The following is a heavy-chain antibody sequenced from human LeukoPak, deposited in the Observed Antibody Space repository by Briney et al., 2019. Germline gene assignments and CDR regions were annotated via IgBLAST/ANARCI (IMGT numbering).Heavy chain of an antibody. Sequence: PGRSLRLSCAASGFTFSSYGMHWVRQAPGKGLEWVAVIWYDGSNKYYADSVKGRFTISRDNSKNTLYLQMNSLRAEDTAVYYCARGIAAAGLAYFDYWGQGTLVTVSS. CDR3: ARGIAAAGLAYFDY. CDR2: IWYDGSNK. CDR1: GFTFSSYG. J-gene: IGHJ4*02. D-gene: IGHD6-13*01. V-gene: IGHV3-33*08.